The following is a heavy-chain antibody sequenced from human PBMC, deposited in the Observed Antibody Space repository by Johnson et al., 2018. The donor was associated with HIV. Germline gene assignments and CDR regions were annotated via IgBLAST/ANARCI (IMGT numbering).Heavy chain of an antibody. Sequence: VLLVESGGGLVLPGGSLRLSCAVSGFTFTDHYMDWVRQAPGKGLEWVSGISWNGGDTGYADSVRGRFTISRDNAKNSLYLQTNSLRVEDTAFYYCARGKGASVGLDAFDIWGQGTMVTVSS. V-gene: IGHV3-20*04. CDR1: GFTFTDHY. CDR2: ISWNGGDT. D-gene: IGHD2-2*01. CDR3: ARGKGASVGLDAFDI. J-gene: IGHJ3*02.